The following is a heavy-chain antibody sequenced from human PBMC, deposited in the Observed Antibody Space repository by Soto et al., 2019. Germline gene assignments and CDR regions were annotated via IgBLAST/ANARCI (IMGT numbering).Heavy chain of an antibody. CDR3: ARGVSKMSPAYNQRPPYYFDY. CDR1: GGSISGGSYF. J-gene: IGHJ4*02. V-gene: IGHV4-31*03. CDR2: IQYSGNT. Sequence: PSEPLSLTCTVSGGSISGGSYFWSWIRQHPGKGLEWIGYIQYSGNTYYNPSLKSRVAISVDTSKNQFSLSLRSVTAADTAVFYCARGVSKMSPAYNQRPPYYFDYWGQGTLVTVSS. D-gene: IGHD1-1*01.